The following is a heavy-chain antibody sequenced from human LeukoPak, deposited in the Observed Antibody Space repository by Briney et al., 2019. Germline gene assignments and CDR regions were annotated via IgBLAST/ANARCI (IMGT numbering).Heavy chain of an antibody. Sequence: SETLSLTCTVSGGSISSYYWSWIRQPAGKGLEWIGRIYTSGSTNYNPSLKSRVTMSVDTSKNQFSLKLSSVTAADTAVYYCARSSEGYGSGSYYYYYYMDVWGKGTTVTVSS. D-gene: IGHD3-10*01. CDR2: IYTSGST. V-gene: IGHV4-4*07. CDR3: ARSSEGYGSGSYYYYYYMDV. CDR1: GGSISSYY. J-gene: IGHJ6*03.